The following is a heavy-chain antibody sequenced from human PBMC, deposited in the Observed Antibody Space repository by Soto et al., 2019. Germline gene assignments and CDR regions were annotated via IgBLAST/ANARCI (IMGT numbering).Heavy chain of an antibody. CDR1: GFTFSSYA. CDR2: ISASGGST. CDR3: AKGENYCSGGRCSPFRDAFDI. J-gene: IGHJ3*02. D-gene: IGHD2-15*01. V-gene: IGHV3-23*01. Sequence: EVQLLESGGGLVQPGGSLRLSCAASGFTFSSYAMSWVRQAPGKGLEWVSAISASGGSTYYADSVKGRFTISRDNSKNTLYLQMNRLRAEDTPVYYCAKGENYCSGGRCSPFRDAFDIWGQGTMVTVSS.